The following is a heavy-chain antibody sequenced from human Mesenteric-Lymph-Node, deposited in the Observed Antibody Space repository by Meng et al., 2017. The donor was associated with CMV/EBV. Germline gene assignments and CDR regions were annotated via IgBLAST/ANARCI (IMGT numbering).Heavy chain of an antibody. CDR1: GDSVRSDNW. CDR2: IHHGGTT. V-gene: IGHV4-55*02. J-gene: IGHJ4*02. Sequence: SETLSLTCAVSGDSVRSDNWWTWVRQPPGKGLEWIGEIHHGGTTAYNPSLRSRISFSVDKSRNQVSLHLTTVTAADTAVYYCASATDYKVDYWGQGTLVTVSS. CDR3: ASATDYKVDY. D-gene: IGHD3-10*01.